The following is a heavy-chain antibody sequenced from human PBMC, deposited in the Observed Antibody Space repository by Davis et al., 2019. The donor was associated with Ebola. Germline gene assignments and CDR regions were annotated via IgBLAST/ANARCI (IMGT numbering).Heavy chain of an antibody. V-gene: IGHV3-74*01. CDR2: INSDGSST. D-gene: IGHD3-22*01. CDR3: AKVGGDPRYYDASLPLEAFDI. Sequence: GESLKISCAASGFTFSSYWMHWVRQAPGKGLVWVSRINSDGSSTSYADSVKGRFTISRDNSKKTVYLQVNSLRAEDTAVYYCAKVGGDPRYYDASLPLEAFDIWGQGTKVTVSS. CDR1: GFTFSSYW. J-gene: IGHJ3*02.